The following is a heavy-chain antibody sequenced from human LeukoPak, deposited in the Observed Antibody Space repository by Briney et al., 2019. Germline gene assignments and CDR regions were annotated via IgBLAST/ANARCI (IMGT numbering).Heavy chain of an antibody. J-gene: IGHJ4*02. CDR1: GYTFTSYD. D-gene: IGHD1-26*01. CDR2: INPNSGGT. CDR3: ARVPLWELLPRDY. V-gene: IGHV1-2*06. Sequence: GASVKVSCKASGYTFTSYDINWVRQATGQGLEWMGRINPNSGGTNCAQKFQGRVTMTRDTSINTAYMELSRLRSDDTAIYYCARVPLWELLPRDYWGQGTLVTVSS.